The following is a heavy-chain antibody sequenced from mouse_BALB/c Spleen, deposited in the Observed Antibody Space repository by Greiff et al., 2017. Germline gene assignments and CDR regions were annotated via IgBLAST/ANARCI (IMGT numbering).Heavy chain of an antibody. D-gene: IGHD1-1*01. J-gene: IGHJ1*01. Sequence: VQLQQSGAELVKPGASVKLSCKASGYTFTSYYMYWVKQRPGQGLEWIGEINPSNGGTNFNEKFKSKATLTVDKSSSTAYMQLSSLTSEDSAVYYCTRGGYYYGSSYGYFDVWGAGTTVTVSS. CDR1: GYTFTSYY. V-gene: IGHV1S81*02. CDR3: TRGGYYYGSSYGYFDV. CDR2: INPSNGGT.